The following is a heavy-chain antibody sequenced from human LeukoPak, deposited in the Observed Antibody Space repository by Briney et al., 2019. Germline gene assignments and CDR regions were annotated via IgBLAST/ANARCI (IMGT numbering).Heavy chain of an antibody. CDR1: GASITNSY. Sequence: TLLLPCTVSGASITNSYWNSIRHAPVKELEWIGYINYSASTNYNPSLKSRVTISVDTSKSQFSLKLSSVTAADTAVYFCARDPLSTNDFDIWGQGTRVPVCS. CDR2: INYSAST. CDR3: ARDPLSTNDFDI. J-gene: IGHJ3*02. D-gene: IGHD1-1*01. V-gene: IGHV4-59*01.